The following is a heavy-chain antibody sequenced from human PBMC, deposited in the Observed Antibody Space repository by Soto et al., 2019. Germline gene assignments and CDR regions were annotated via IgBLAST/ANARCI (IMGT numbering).Heavy chain of an antibody. CDR1: GYTFTSYY. J-gene: IGHJ5*02. CDR3: ARDGVYYGSGSYSHNWFDP. D-gene: IGHD3-10*01. Sequence: GASVKVSWEASGYTFTSYYMHWVRQDPGQGLEWMGIINPSGGSTSYAQKFQGRVTMTRDTSTSTVYMELSSLRSEDTAVYYCARDGVYYGSGSYSHNWFDPWGQGTLVTVSS. V-gene: IGHV1-46*03. CDR2: INPSGGST.